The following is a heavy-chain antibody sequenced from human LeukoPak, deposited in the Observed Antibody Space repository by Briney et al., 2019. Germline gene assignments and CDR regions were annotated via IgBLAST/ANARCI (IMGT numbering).Heavy chain of an antibody. Sequence: PGGSLRLSCAASGFTFSSNGMHWVRQAPGKGLEWVAVIWYDGSNKYYADSVKGRFTISRDNSKNTLYLQMNSLRAEDTAVYYCARGRVLLWFGELYKVDYWGQGTLVTVSS. CDR1: GFTFSSNG. V-gene: IGHV3-33*01. J-gene: IGHJ4*02. CDR2: IWYDGSNK. CDR3: ARGRVLLWFGELYKVDY. D-gene: IGHD3-10*01.